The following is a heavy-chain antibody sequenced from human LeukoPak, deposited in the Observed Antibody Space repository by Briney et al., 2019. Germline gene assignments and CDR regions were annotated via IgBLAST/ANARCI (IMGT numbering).Heavy chain of an antibody. CDR1: GFTFSTYA. V-gene: IGHV3-23*01. J-gene: IGHJ1*01. D-gene: IGHD3-22*01. CDR2: ISGSGGADT. CDR3: ARGKYDSSPFLQH. Sequence: GGSLRLSCAASGFTFSTYAMTWVRQAPGKGLEWVSIISGSGGADTYYAESVKGRFTISRDNSKNTLNLQMNSLRAEDTAVYYCARGKYDSSPFLQHWGQGTLVTVSS.